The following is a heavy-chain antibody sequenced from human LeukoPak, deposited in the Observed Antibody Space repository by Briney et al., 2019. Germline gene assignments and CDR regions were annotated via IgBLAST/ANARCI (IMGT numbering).Heavy chain of an antibody. V-gene: IGHV6-1*01. CDR3: ARGTNSTFDV. J-gene: IGHJ3*01. Sequence: SQTLSLSCAISGDSVSSNSVAWNWIRQSPSKGLEWLGRAYSRSRGGRDYAISVRSRINIDTDTSRNRFSLQLSSVTPEDTAVYYCARGTNSTFDVWGQGTMVTVSS. CDR1: GDSVSSNSVA. D-gene: IGHD1-7*01. CDR2: AYSRSRGGR.